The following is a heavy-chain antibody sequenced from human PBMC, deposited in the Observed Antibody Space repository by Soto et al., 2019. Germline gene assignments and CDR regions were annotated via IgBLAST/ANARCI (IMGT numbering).Heavy chain of an antibody. V-gene: IGHV3-30*18. Sequence: GGSLRVSCAASGFTFSSYGMHWVRQAPGKWLEWVAVISYDGSNKYYADSVKGRFTISRDNSKNTLYLQMSSLRAEDTAVYYCVKSNTIFGVGRLHNWFDPWGQGTLVTVSS. D-gene: IGHD3-3*01. J-gene: IGHJ5*02. CDR3: VKSNTIFGVGRLHNWFDP. CDR2: ISYDGSNK. CDR1: GFTFSSYG.